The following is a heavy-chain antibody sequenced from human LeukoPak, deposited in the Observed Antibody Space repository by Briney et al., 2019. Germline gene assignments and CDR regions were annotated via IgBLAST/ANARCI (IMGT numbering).Heavy chain of an antibody. D-gene: IGHD3-10*01. Sequence: SGGSLRLSCAAPGFTLNGYWMHWVRQAPGKGLVWVSRINSDGSTTSYADSVKGRFTISRDNSKNTLYLQTNSLRAEDTAVYFCARVATGSYDWFDPWGQGTLVTVSS. CDR1: GFTLNGYW. J-gene: IGHJ5*02. CDR3: ARVATGSYDWFDP. CDR2: INSDGSTT. V-gene: IGHV3-74*01.